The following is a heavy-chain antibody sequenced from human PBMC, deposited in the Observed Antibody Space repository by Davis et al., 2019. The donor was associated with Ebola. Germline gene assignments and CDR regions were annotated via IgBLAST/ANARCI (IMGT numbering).Heavy chain of an antibody. J-gene: IGHJ6*04. CDR1: GDSVSIGG. Sequence: HSQTLSLTCAISGDSVSIGGWNWIRQSPSRGLEWLGRTYYSSKWYNDYAVSVKSRITINPDTSKNQFSLQLNSVTPEDTALYYCARGWLRAGMDVWGEGTTVTVSS. CDR3: ARGWLRAGMDV. CDR2: TYYSSKWYN. V-gene: IGHV6-1*01. D-gene: IGHD5-18*01.